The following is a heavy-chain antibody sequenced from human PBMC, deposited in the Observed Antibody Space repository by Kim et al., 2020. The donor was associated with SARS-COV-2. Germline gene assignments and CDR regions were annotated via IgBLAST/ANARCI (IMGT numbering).Heavy chain of an antibody. CDR1: GGSISSGGYS. CDR3: ARESWYYYDSSVYHLDAFDN. J-gene: IGHJ3*02. V-gene: IGHV4-30-2*01. Sequence: SETLSLTCAVSGGSISSGGYSWSWIRQPPGKGLEWIGYIYHSGSTYYNPSLKSRVTISVDRSKNQFSLKLSTVTAADTAVYYCARESWYYYDSSVYHLDAFDNWGQGTMVTVSS. D-gene: IGHD3-22*01. CDR2: IYHSGST.